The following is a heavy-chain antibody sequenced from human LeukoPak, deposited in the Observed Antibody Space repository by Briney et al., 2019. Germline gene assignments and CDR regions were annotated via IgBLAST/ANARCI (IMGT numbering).Heavy chain of an antibody. J-gene: IGHJ4*02. CDR3: TRVPTRGSGNDY. D-gene: IGHD3-10*01. V-gene: IGHV3-73*01. CDR1: GVTFSGSA. CDR2: IRSKADNYAT. Sequence: GGSLRLSCAASGVTFSGSAIHWVRQASGKGLEWVGRIRSKADNYATGYAASGKGRFTLSRDDSKNTAHLQMNRLKTEETAVYYCTRVPTRGSGNDYWGQGTQVTVSS.